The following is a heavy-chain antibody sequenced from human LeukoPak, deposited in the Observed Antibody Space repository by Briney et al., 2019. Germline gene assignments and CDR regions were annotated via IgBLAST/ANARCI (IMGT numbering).Heavy chain of an antibody. CDR3: ARGGKQWLVRVRDWFDP. J-gene: IGHJ5*02. D-gene: IGHD6-19*01. CDR1: GGSFSGYY. V-gene: IGHV4-34*01. Sequence: PSETLSLTCAVYGGSFSGYYWSWIRQPPGKGLEWIGEINHSGSTNYNPSLKSRVTISVDTSKNQFSLKLSSVTAADTAVYYCARGGKQWLVRVRDWFDPWGQGTLVTVSS. CDR2: INHSGST.